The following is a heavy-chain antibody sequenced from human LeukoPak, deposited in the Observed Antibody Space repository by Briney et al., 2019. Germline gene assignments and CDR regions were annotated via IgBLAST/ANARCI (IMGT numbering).Heavy chain of an antibody. D-gene: IGHD3-16*01. Sequence: SETLSLTCAVSGGSFSGYYWSWNRQPPGKGLEWIGEINHSGSTNYNPSLKSRVTISVDTSKNQFSLKLSAVTAADTAVYYCARRADYAWTTEPNHWFDPWGQGTLVTVSS. CDR3: ARRADYAWTTEPNHWFDP. CDR1: GGSFSGYY. V-gene: IGHV4-34*01. J-gene: IGHJ5*02. CDR2: INHSGST.